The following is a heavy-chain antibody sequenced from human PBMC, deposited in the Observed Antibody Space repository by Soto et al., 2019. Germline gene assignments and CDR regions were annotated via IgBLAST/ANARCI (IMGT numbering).Heavy chain of an antibody. CDR1: VFTFSSYA. CDR2: ISGSGGST. V-gene: IGHV3-23*01. J-gene: IGHJ5*02. CDR3: AKDRGTMIVVINWFDP. D-gene: IGHD3-22*01. Sequence: LRLSCAASVFTFSSYAMSWGRQAPGKGLEWVSAISGSGGSTYYADSVKGRFTISRDNSKNTLYLQMNSLRAEDTAVYYCAKDRGTMIVVINWFDPWGQRTLVTVSS.